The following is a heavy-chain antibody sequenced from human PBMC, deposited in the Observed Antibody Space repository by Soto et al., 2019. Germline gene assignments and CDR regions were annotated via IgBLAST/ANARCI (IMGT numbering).Heavy chain of an antibody. CDR1: GDSFSRFA. Sequence: QVQLVQSGPEVKKPGSSLTVSCKSYGDSFSRFAVSWVRQAPGEGLEWMGGIIPVTGTANYIDKFRDRLTITADESSRTVYMELSSLRSEDTAVYYCARLGLDLDFDHWGQGTLVSVSS. CDR2: IIPVTGTA. V-gene: IGHV1-69*01. J-gene: IGHJ4*02. CDR3: ARLGLDLDFDH.